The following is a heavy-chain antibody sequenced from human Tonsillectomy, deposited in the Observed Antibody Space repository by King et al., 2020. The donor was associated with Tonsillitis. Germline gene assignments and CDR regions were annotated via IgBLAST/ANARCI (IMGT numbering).Heavy chain of an antibody. D-gene: IGHD3-10*01. Sequence: QLVQSGPEVQKPGASVKGSCKASGENFTTSGITWVGQAPGQGLEWMGWISTYNGNTNYAHNSQGRVTTTTDTSTSTADMELRCLRSDDTAVYYCARDIRSYYGSGSYSSTFDYWGQGTLVTVSS. V-gene: IGHV1-18*01. CDR1: GENFTTSG. J-gene: IGHJ4*02. CDR2: ISTYNGNT. CDR3: ARDIRSYYGSGSYSSTFDY.